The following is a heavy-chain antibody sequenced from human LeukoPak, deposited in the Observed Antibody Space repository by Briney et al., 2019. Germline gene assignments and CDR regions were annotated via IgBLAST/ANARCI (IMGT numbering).Heavy chain of an antibody. J-gene: IGHJ4*02. Sequence: SETLSLTCTVSGGSISSYYWSWIRQPAGKGLEWIGRIYTSGSTNYNPSLKSRVTMSVDTSKNQFSLKLSSVTAADTAVYYCASGSIEAAGREFDYWGQGTLVTVSS. D-gene: IGHD6-25*01. CDR1: GGSISSYY. CDR2: IYTSGST. CDR3: ASGSIEAAGREFDY. V-gene: IGHV4-4*07.